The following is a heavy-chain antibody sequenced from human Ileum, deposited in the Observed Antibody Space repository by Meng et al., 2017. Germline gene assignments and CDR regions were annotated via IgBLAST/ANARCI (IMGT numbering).Heavy chain of an antibody. D-gene: IGHD6-6*01. Sequence: VWLLEWGPSVVGPSQTLSHAGTVSGGSVSSGSYYWSWIRQPPGKGLGWIGHIYYSGSTNYNPSLKSRVTISVDMSKNQFSLKLNSVTAADTAIYVCARSSTSPASYFFDYWGQGTLVTVSS. CDR1: GGSVSSGSYY. CDR3: ARSSTSPASYFFDY. CDR2: IYYSGST. J-gene: IGHJ4*02. V-gene: IGHV4-61*01.